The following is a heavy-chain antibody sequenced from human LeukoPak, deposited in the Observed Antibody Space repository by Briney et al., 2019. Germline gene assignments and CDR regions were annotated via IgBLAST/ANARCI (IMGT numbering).Heavy chain of an antibody. CDR1: GGSISSSSYY. J-gene: IGHJ4*02. D-gene: IGHD2-8*01. Sequence: PSETLSLTCTVSGGSISSSSYYWGWIRQPPGKGLEWIGSIYYSGSTYYNPSLKSRVTISVDTSKNQFSLKLSSVTAADTAVYFCAKGRGDLSWCYCYLDYWGQGTLVTVSS. CDR3: AKGRGDLSWCYCYLDY. CDR2: IYYSGST. V-gene: IGHV4-39*07.